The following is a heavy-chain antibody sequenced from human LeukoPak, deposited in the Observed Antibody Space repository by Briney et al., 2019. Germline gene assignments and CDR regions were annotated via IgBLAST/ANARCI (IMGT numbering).Heavy chain of an antibody. Sequence: PSETLSLTCTVSGGSISSGSYYWSWIRQPAGKGLEWIGRIYTSGSTNYNPSLKSRVTISVDTSKNQFSLKLSSVTAADTAVYYCARMFSIFGATIDIWGQGTMVTVSS. D-gene: IGHD3-3*01. V-gene: IGHV4-61*02. CDR1: GGSISSGSYY. CDR2: IYTSGST. J-gene: IGHJ3*02. CDR3: ARMFSIFGATIDI.